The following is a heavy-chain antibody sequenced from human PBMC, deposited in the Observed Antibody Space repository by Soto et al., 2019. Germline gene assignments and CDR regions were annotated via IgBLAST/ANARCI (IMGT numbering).Heavy chain of an antibody. CDR1: GDSVNSAY. CDR2: IHHTGRT. CDR3: ARTDAYNSSFFDS. V-gene: IGHV4-31*03. D-gene: IGHD6-6*01. J-gene: IGHJ4*02. Sequence: QVQLQEMGPGLVKPSQTLTITCTVSGDSVNSAYWSWIRQLPGKGLEWMGNIHHTGRTFYNSSLKSRVAISIDTSKPLFSLKMRSITAADTAVYYCARTDAYNSSFFDSWGQGSVVTVSS.